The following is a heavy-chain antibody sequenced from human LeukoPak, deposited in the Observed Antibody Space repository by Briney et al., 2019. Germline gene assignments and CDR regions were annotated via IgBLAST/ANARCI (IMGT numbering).Heavy chain of an antibody. CDR2: IKQDGVEK. Sequence: GGSLRLSCAASGFTFSTYNMNWVRQAPGKGLEWVANIKQDGVEKYYVDSVKGRFTISRDNAKNSVYLQMNSLRAEDTAVYYCAREYSASYFDYWGQGTLVTVSS. CDR3: AREYSASYFDY. V-gene: IGHV3-7*05. D-gene: IGHD6-13*01. J-gene: IGHJ4*02. CDR1: GFTFSTYN.